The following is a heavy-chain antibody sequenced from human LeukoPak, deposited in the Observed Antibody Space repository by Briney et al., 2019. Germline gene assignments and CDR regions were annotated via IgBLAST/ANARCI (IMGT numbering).Heavy chain of an antibody. V-gene: IGHV3-23*01. J-gene: IGHJ4*02. Sequence: GGSLRLSCAASGFTFGNYAMSWVRQAPGKGLEWVSSVSGSGGETHSTDPVKGRFTISRDNSRNTLYLQVNSLRAEDTAVYYCARDRYSSMWSVFEYWGQGALVTVSS. CDR2: VSGSGGET. CDR1: GFTFGNYA. D-gene: IGHD6-13*01. CDR3: ARDRYSSMWSVFEY.